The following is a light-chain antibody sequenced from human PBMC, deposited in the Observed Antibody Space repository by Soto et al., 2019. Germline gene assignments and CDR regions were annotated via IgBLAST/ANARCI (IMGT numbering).Light chain of an antibody. J-gene: IGLJ1*01. CDR2: GVT. Sequence: QSGLTQHASVSGSPGQSITISCTGSGSDIAAYNYVSWYQQHPGKAPKLLIHGVTRRPSGVSSRFSASKSAYTASLTISGLQAEDEANYYCSSFTTSYFYVFGPGTKVTVL. V-gene: IGLV2-14*01. CDR3: SSFTTSYFYV. CDR1: GSDIAAYNY.